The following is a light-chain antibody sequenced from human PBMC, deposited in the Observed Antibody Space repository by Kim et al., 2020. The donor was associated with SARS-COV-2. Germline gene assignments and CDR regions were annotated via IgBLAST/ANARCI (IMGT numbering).Light chain of an antibody. Sequence: DIQMTQSPSSLSASVGDRVTITCRASQDISNFLTWFQQKPGKGPMSLMYSASNLHNGVPSRFSGSGSGTDFTLTISSLQPEDFATYYCQQYKSYPITFGQVTRLEIK. V-gene: IGKV1-16*01. J-gene: IGKJ5*01. CDR2: SAS. CDR1: QDISNF. CDR3: QQYKSYPIT.